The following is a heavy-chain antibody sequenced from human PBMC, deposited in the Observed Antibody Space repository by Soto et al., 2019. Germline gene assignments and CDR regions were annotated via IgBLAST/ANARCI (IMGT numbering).Heavy chain of an antibody. V-gene: IGHV3-23*01. D-gene: IGHD1-26*01. CDR2: TVGNGDST. J-gene: IGHJ4*02. Sequence: PGGSLRLSCAASGFTFSSYAMSWVRQAPGKGLEWVSATVGNGDSTLYADSVKGRFTISRDNSNNTLYLQMNSLRAEDTAIYYCARASGRSYPGSQVFDYWGQGTLVTVSS. CDR1: GFTFSSYA. CDR3: ARASGRSYPGSQVFDY.